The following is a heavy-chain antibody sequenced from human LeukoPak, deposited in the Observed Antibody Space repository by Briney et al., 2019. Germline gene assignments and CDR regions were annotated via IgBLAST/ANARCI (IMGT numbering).Heavy chain of an antibody. J-gene: IGHJ4*02. CDR2: IKQDGSEK. CDR3: AKDKSPTWEHGTGYEF. Sequence: AGGSLRLSCAASGFIFSSYWMSWVRQAPGKGLEWVANIKQDGSEKYYVDSVKGRFTISRDNAKNSLYLQMNSLRAEDTAVYFCAKDKSPTWEHGTGYEFWGQGTLVTLSS. CDR1: GFIFSSYW. D-gene: IGHD1-26*01. V-gene: IGHV3-7*03.